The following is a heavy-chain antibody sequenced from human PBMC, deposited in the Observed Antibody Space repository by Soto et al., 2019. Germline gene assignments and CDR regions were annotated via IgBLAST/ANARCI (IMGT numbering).Heavy chain of an antibody. D-gene: IGHD3-10*01. CDR1: GASTSTHS. Sequence: SETLSLTCSVSGASTSTHSWSWIRQPAGKGLEWIGHVSNIGSGDYSPSLKSRVTMSVDTSKNQFSLKLSSVTAADTAVYYCARYYWSLRYFDLWGQGTLVTVSS. CDR3: ARYYWSLRYFDL. CDR2: VSNIGSG. J-gene: IGHJ4*02. V-gene: IGHV4-4*07.